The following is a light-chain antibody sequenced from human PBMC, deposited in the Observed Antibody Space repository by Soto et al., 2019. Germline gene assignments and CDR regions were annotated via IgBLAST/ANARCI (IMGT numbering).Light chain of an antibody. CDR3: AAWDDSLNALV. CDR2: SNT. Sequence: QSVLTQPPSASGTPGQRVTVSCSGSSSNIGSNTVSWYQQLPGTAPKLLIYSNTQWPSGVPDRFSGSKSDTSASLAISGLQSEDEADYYCAAWDDSLNALVFGTGTKLTVL. V-gene: IGLV1-44*01. CDR1: SSNIGSNT. J-gene: IGLJ1*01.